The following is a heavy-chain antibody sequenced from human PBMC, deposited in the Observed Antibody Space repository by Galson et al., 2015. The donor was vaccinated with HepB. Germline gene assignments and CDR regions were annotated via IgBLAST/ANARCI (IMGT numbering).Heavy chain of an antibody. CDR1: GFIFSDHH. CDR2: TRNKVNSYTT. Sequence: SLRLSCAASGFIFSDHHMDWVRQAPGKGLEWVGRTRNKVNSYTTEYAASVKGRFTVSRDDSKNSLYLQMNSLRTEDTAVYYCARVIVIGGRHHYGMDVWGLGTTVTVSS. V-gene: IGHV3-72*01. J-gene: IGHJ6*02. D-gene: IGHD2/OR15-2a*01. CDR3: ARVIVIGGRHHYGMDV.